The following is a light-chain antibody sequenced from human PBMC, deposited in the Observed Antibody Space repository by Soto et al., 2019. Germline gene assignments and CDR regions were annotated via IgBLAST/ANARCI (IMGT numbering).Light chain of an antibody. V-gene: IGKV1-39*01. CDR1: QSISHY. Sequence: DIQMTQSPSALSASVGDTVTITCRASQSISHYLSWYQQKPGKAPQLLIYAASNLQTGVPSRFSGSGFGTDFTLTISSLQPEDFAAYYCQQSYDMPWTFGLGTKVDIK. J-gene: IGKJ1*01. CDR2: AAS. CDR3: QQSYDMPWT.